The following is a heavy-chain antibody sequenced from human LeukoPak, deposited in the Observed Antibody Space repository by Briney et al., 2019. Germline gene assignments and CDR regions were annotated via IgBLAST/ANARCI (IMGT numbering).Heavy chain of an antibody. Sequence: SVKVSCKASGGTFSRYGISWVRQAPGQGLEWLGGIIPLFGTANYARKFQGRVTITTDESTSTAYMELNSLRSQDTALYYCATEGQTYYFDNWGQGTLVTVSS. CDR2: IIPLFGTA. CDR3: ATEGQTYYFDN. CDR1: GGTFSRYG. V-gene: IGHV1-69*05. J-gene: IGHJ4*02.